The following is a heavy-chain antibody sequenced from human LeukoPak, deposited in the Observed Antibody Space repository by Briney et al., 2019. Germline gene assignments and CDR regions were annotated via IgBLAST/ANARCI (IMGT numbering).Heavy chain of an antibody. CDR3: ARVHRAVGFDY. J-gene: IGHJ4*02. CDR1: GYTFTSYY. V-gene: IGHV1-46*01. CDR2: INPSGGST. D-gene: IGHD6-19*01. Sequence: ASVKVSCKASGYTFTSYYMHWVRQAPGQGLEWMGIINPSGGSTSYAQKFQGRVTMTRDMSTSTVYMELSSLRSEDTAVYYGARVHRAVGFDYWGQGTLVTVSS.